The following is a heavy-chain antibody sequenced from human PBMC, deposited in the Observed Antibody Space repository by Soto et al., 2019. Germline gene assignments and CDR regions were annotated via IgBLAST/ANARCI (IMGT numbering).Heavy chain of an antibody. CDR1: GLAFSSCA. CDR2: ISYDGSNK. V-gene: IGHV3-30-3*01. D-gene: IGHD6-13*01. Sequence: LLLSCAASGLAFSSCAIHWVRQARGKGLDWVAVISYDGSNKYYADSVKGRFTISRDNSKNTLYLQMNSLRAEDTAVYYCARDRFGSSWYYFDYWGQGTLVTVSS. CDR3: ARDRFGSSWYYFDY. J-gene: IGHJ4*02.